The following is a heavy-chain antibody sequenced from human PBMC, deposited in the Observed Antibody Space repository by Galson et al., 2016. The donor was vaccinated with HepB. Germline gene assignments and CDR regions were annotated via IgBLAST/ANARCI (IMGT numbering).Heavy chain of an antibody. J-gene: IGHJ4*02. V-gene: IGHV2-5*02. CDR3: ARVLDYNSVWGSFDY. D-gene: IGHD3-16*01. CDR2: IYWDDDK. CDR1: GFSLSTNGMG. Sequence: PALVKPTQTLTLTCTFSGFSLSTNGMGVGWIRQPPGKALEWLALIYWDDDKRYSSSLKRRLSITKDTSKNLVVLTMTDMDPVDTATYYCARVLDYNSVWGSFDYWGQGTLVTVSS.